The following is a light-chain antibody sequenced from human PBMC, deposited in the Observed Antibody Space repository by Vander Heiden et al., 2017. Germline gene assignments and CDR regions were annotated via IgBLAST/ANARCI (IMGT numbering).Light chain of an antibody. J-gene: IGLJ3*02. V-gene: IGLV2-23*01. Sequence: ALPHPAPVSGSPGLSITISCTGTSSDVGSYNLVSWYQQHPGKDPKLMIYEGSKRPSGVSNRFSGSKSGNTASLTISGLQAEDEADYYCCSYAGSSTWVFGGGTKLTVL. CDR1: SSDVGSYNL. CDR3: CSYAGSSTWV. CDR2: EGS.